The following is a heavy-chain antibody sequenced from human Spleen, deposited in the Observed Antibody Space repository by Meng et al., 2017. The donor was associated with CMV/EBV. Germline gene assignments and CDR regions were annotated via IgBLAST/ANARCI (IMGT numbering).Heavy chain of an antibody. CDR3: ARGGVIPHTPDWFDP. D-gene: IGHD2-15*01. Sequence: SGYTFPGYYMQWVRQAPGQGLEWMGWINPNSGSTNYAQKFQGRVTMTRDTSITTGYIELRRLKADDTAVYYCARGGVIPHTPDWFDPWGQGTLVTVSS. CDR1: GYTFPGYY. V-gene: IGHV1-2*02. CDR2: INPNSGST. J-gene: IGHJ5*02.